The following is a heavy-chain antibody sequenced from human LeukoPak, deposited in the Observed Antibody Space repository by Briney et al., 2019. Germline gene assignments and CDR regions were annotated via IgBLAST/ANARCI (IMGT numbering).Heavy chain of an antibody. V-gene: IGHV3-23*01. CDR3: AKAYSGAWYYFDY. CDR2: IGGNAYST. D-gene: IGHD6-19*01. J-gene: IGHJ4*02. CDR1: GFSFSSYA. Sequence: GGSLRLSCVASGFSFSSYAMSWVRQAPGKGLEWVSAIGGNAYSTYYADSVKGRFTISRDNSKNILYLQMKSLRAEATAVYYCAKAYSGAWYYFDYWGQGTLATGSS.